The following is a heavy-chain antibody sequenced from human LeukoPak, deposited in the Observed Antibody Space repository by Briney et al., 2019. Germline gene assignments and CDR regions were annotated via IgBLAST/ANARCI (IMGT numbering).Heavy chain of an antibody. Sequence: PSETLSLTCTVSGGSISSSSYYWGWIRQPPGKGLEWIGSIYYSGSTYYNPSLKSRVTISVDTSKNQFSLKLSSVTAADTAVYYCARDPPIRWGQGTLVTVSS. J-gene: IGHJ4*02. CDR2: IYYSGST. CDR3: ARDPPIR. CDR1: GGSISSSSYY. V-gene: IGHV4-39*07.